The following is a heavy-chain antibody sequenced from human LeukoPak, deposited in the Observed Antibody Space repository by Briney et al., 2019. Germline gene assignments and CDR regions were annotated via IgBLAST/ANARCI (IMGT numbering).Heavy chain of an antibody. J-gene: IGHJ4*02. CDR2: MREDGSII. Sequence: PGGSLRLSCAASGFPFNVQTMSWVRQAPGKGLDWVASMREDGSIINYVDSVTGRFTISKDNPKNSLYLQMNSLRAEDTAVYYCARGGAARGRFENWGQGTLVTVSS. CDR1: GFPFNVQT. D-gene: IGHD6-25*01. CDR3: ARGGAARGRFEN. V-gene: IGHV3-7*01.